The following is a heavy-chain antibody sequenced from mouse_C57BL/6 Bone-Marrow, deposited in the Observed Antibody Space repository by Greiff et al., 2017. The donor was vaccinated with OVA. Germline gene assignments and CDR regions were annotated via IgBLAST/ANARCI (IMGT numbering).Heavy chain of an antibody. D-gene: IGHD3-2*02. CDR2: IYPRSGNT. Sequence: QVQLQQSGAELARPGASVKLSCKASGYTFTSYGISWVKQRTGQGLEWIGEIYPRSGNTYYNEKFKGKATLTADKSSSTAYMELRSLTSEDSAVYFCARDGQLRPWFAYWGQGTLVTVSA. CDR3: ARDGQLRPWFAY. J-gene: IGHJ3*01. V-gene: IGHV1-81*01. CDR1: GYTFTSYG.